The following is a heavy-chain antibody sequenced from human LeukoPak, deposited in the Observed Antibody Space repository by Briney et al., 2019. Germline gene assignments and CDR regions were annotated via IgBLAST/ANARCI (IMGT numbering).Heavy chain of an antibody. Sequence: KPSETLSLTCAVYGGSFSGYYWSWIRQPPGKGLEWIGEINHSGSTNYNPSLKSRVTISVDTSKNQFSLKLSSVTAADTAVYYCARAPGGGFGFWFDPWGQGTLVTVSS. CDR2: INHSGST. D-gene: IGHD3-10*01. CDR3: ARAPGGGFGFWFDP. CDR1: GGSFSGYY. V-gene: IGHV4-34*01. J-gene: IGHJ5*02.